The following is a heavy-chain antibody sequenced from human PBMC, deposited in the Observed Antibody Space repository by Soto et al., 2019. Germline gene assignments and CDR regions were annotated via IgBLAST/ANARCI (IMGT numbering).Heavy chain of an antibody. J-gene: IGHJ6*01. V-gene: IGHV4-34*01. CDR2: INHSGST. Sequence: PSETLSLTCAVYGGSFSGYYWSWIRQPPGKGLEWIGEINHSGSTNYNPSLKSRVTISVDTSKNQFSLKLSSVTAADTAVYYCAGGTRVIPATPRRGGGRGYYFYGMDVLGQVPPVPASP. CDR1: GGSFSGYY. D-gene: IGHD3-16*01. CDR3: AGGTRVIPATPRRGGGRGYYFYGMDV.